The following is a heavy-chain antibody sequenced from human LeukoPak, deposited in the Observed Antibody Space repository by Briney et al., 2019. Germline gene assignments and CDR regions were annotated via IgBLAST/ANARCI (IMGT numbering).Heavy chain of an antibody. V-gene: IGHV7-4-1*02. J-gene: IGHJ6*03. CDR3: ARESVPPIIAAAGHPHLDQNYYYYYMDV. D-gene: IGHD6-13*01. CDR2: INTNTGNP. CDR1: GYTFTSYA. Sequence: ASVKVSCKASGYTFTSYAMNWVRQAPGQGLEWMGWINTNTGNPTYAQGFTGRFVFSLDTSVSTAYLQISSLKAEDTAVYYCARESVPPIIAAAGHPHLDQNYYYYYMDVWGKGTTVTVSS.